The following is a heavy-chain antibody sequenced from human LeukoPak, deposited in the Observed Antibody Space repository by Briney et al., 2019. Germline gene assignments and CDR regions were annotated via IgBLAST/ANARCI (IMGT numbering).Heavy chain of an antibody. D-gene: IGHD6-13*01. J-gene: IGHJ2*01. CDR2: ISSSSSYT. Sequence: PGGSLRLSCAASGFTCSDYYMSWGRRAPGERLEGVSYISSSSSYTDYAGSVKGRFTISRDNAENSLYLQMNSLRAHDTAVYYCAKDWGRSSFYWYFDLWGHGTLVTVSS. CDR1: GFTCSDYY. V-gene: IGHV3-11*05. CDR3: AKDWGRSSFYWYFDL.